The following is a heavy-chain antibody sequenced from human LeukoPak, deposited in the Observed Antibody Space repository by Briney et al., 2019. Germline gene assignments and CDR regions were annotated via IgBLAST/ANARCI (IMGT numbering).Heavy chain of an antibody. J-gene: IGHJ4*02. CDR1: GFTFSTYW. CDR2: INSDGSST. D-gene: IGHD2-2*01. CDR3: ATDVPAVTIFGY. V-gene: IGHV3-74*01. Sequence: GGSLRLSCAASGFTFSTYWMHWVRQAPGTGLVWVSLINSDGSSTNYAHSGKGRFTISRDNAKSTLYLQMNSLRAEDTAVYYCATDVPAVTIFGYWGQGTLLTVSS.